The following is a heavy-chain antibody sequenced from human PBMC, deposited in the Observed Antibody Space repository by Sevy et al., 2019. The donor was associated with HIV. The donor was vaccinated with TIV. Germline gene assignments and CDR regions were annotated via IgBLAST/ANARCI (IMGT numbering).Heavy chain of an antibody. CDR3: ARDREVVAGLDY. Sequence: GGSLRLSCAASGFTFSSYAMHWVRQAPGKGLEWVAVISYDGSNKYYADSVKGRFTISRDNSKNTLYLQMNSLRAEDTAVYYCARDREVVAGLDYWGQGTLVTVSS. D-gene: IGHD6-19*01. CDR2: ISYDGSNK. J-gene: IGHJ4*02. CDR1: GFTFSSYA. V-gene: IGHV3-30*04.